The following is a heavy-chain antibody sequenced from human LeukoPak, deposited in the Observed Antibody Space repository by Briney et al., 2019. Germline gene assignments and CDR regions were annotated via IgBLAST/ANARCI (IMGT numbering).Heavy chain of an antibody. CDR2: INANSGGT. Sequence: ASVKVSCKASGYSFTGSYMHWVRQAPGQGLEWLGWINANSGGTLCAQKFQGRVTMTRDTSISTAYMELSRLSSDDTAVYYCARDSGGYGYWGQGTLVTVSS. CDR3: ARDSGGYGY. CDR1: GYSFTGSY. V-gene: IGHV1-2*02. J-gene: IGHJ4*02. D-gene: IGHD1-26*01.